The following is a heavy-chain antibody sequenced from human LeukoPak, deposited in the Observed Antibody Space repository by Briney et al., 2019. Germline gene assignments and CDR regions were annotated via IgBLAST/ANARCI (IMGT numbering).Heavy chain of an antibody. J-gene: IGHJ4*02. Sequence: QPGGSLRLSCAASGFTFSSYWMSWVRQAPGKGLEWVANIKQDGSEKYYVDSVKGRFTISRDNAKNSLYLQMNSLRAEDTAVYYCASGSSGYYYESCYGYWGQGTLVTVSS. CDR1: GFTFSSYW. D-gene: IGHD3-22*01. CDR3: ASGSSGYYYESCYGY. CDR2: IKQDGSEK. V-gene: IGHV3-7*03.